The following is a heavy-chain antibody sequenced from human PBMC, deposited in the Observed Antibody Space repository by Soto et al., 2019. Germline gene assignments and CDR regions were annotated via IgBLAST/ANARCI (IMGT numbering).Heavy chain of an antibody. CDR3: AKPKYCSGGSCYLSYFDY. J-gene: IGHJ4*02. D-gene: IGHD2-15*01. CDR2: ISYDGSNK. V-gene: IGHV3-30*18. CDR1: GFTFSSYG. Sequence: GGSLRLSCAASGFTFSSYGMHWVRQAPGKGLEWVAVISYDGSNKYYADSVKGRFTISRDNSKNTLYLQMNSLRAEDTAVYYCAKPKYCSGGSCYLSYFDYWGQGTLVTVSS.